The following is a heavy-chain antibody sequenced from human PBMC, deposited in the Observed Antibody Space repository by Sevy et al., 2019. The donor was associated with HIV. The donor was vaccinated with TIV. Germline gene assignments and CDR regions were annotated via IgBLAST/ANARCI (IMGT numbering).Heavy chain of an antibody. Sequence: GGSLRLSCAASGFTFSNYWMHWVRQAPGKGLVWVSRISTDGTITTYADSVKGRFTISRDNAKNTLYLQMNRLRAEDTAVYYCAGSKQQLENWFDPWGQGTLVSVSS. CDR2: ISTDGTIT. V-gene: IGHV3-74*03. CDR3: AGSKQQLENWFDP. D-gene: IGHD6-13*01. CDR1: GFTFSNYW. J-gene: IGHJ5*02.